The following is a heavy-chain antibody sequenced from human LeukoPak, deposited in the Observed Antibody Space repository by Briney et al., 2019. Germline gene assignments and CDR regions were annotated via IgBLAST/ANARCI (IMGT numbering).Heavy chain of an antibody. V-gene: IGHV4-59*08. CDR1: GGSISSYY. Sequence: SETLSLTCTVSGGSISSYYWSWIRQPPGKGLEWIGYIYYSGSTNYNPSLKSRVTISVDTSKNQFSLKLSSVTAADTAVYYCARQLGPYSSSWDLYYYYGMDVWGQGTTVTVS. CDR2: IYYSGST. D-gene: IGHD6-13*01. J-gene: IGHJ6*02. CDR3: ARQLGPYSSSWDLYYYYGMDV.